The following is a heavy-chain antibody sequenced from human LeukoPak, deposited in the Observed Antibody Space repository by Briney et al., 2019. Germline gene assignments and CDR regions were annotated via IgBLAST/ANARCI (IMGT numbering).Heavy chain of an antibody. J-gene: IGHJ6*03. CDR3: ARLKAAAGPYYYYYYYMDV. D-gene: IGHD6-13*01. CDR2: IYTSGST. Sequence: SETLSLTCTVSGGSISSSSYYWGWIRQPPGKGLEWIGRIYTSGSTNYNPSLKSRVTMSVDTSKNQFSLKLSSVTAADTAVYYCARLKAAAGPYYYYYYYMDVWGKGTTVTVSS. CDR1: GGSISSSSYY. V-gene: IGHV4-39*07.